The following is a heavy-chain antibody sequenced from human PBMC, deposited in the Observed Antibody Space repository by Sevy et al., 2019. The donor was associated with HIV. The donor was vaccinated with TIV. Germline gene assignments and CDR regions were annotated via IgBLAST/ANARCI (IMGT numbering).Heavy chain of an antibody. D-gene: IGHD7-27*01. J-gene: IGHJ4*02. CDR2: ISDTGTST. V-gene: IGHV3-23*01. CDR3: AKFAGDFPHFDF. CDR1: GFTFSTYS. Sequence: GGSLRLSCAAPGFTFSTYSMTWVRQAPRKGLEWVSAISDTGTSTYYTDSVEGRFTISRDNSKSTLFLHMNSLRAEDTALYYCAKFAGDFPHFDFWGLGTLVTVSS.